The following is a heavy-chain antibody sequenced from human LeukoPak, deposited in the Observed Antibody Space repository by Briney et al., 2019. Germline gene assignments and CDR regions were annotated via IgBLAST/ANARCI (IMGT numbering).Heavy chain of an antibody. Sequence: PSETLSLTCTVSGGSISSSSYYWGWIRQPPGKGLYWIGSIYYSGSTYYNPSLKSRVTVSVDTSKNQFSLELSSVTAADTAVYYCARHVEGAVGDYYYYYMDVWGKGTTVTVSS. CDR1: GGSISSSSYY. V-gene: IGHV4-39*01. CDR2: IYYSGST. J-gene: IGHJ6*03. CDR3: ARHVEGAVGDYYYYYMDV. D-gene: IGHD6-19*01.